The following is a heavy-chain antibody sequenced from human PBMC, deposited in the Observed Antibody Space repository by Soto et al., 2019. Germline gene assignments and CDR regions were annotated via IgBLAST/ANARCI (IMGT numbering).Heavy chain of an antibody. J-gene: IGHJ4*02. CDR1: GFTFSSYA. Sequence: GGSLRLSCAASGFTFSSYAMSWVRQAPGKGLEWVSTISGSGGTTYYADSVKGRFTISRDNSKNTVYLQMNSLRAEDTAVYYCAKKGDYDILTGYFDYWGQGTLVTVSS. V-gene: IGHV3-23*01. CDR3: AKKGDYDILTGYFDY. CDR2: ISGSGGTT. D-gene: IGHD3-9*01.